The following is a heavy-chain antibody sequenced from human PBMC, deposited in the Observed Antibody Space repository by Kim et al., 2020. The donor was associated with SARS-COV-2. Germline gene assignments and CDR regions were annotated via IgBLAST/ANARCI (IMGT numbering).Heavy chain of an antibody. V-gene: IGHV3-9*01. CDR3: AARAVSPYSSSFDY. CDR2: ISWNSGSI. J-gene: IGHJ4*02. CDR1: GFTFDDYA. D-gene: IGHD6-13*01. Sequence: GGSLRLSCAASGFTFDDYAMHWVRQAPGKGLEWVSGISWNSGSIGYADSVKGRFTISRDNAKNSLYLQMNSLRAEDTALYYCAARAVSPYSSSFDYWGQGTLVTVSS.